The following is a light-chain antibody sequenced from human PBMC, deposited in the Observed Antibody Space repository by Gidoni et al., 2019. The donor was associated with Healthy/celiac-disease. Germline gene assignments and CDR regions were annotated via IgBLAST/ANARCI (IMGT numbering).Light chain of an antibody. V-gene: IGKV1-39*01. J-gene: IGKJ2*04. CDR3: QQSYSISCS. Sequence: DIQMTQSPSSLSASVGDRVTITCRASQSISSYLNWYQQKPGKAPKLLIYAASSLQSGVPSRFSGSGSGTDFTLTISSLQPEDFATYYCQQSYSISCSFGQXTKLEIK. CDR1: QSISSY. CDR2: AAS.